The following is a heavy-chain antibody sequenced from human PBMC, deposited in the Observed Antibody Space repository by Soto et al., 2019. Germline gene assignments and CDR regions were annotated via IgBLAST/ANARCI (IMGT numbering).Heavy chain of an antibody. V-gene: IGHV3-48*02. D-gene: IGHD2-21*02. J-gene: IGHJ4*02. CDR3: ARHVVVTAEFDY. Sequence: EVQLVESGGGLVQPGGSLRLSCGASGCTLSSYSMNWVRQAPGKGLEWVSYISGGSGTTYYADSVKGRFTISRDNAKNSLYLQMNNLRDEDTAVYYCARHVVVTAEFDYWGQGTLVTVSS. CDR2: ISGGSGTT. CDR1: GCTLSSYS.